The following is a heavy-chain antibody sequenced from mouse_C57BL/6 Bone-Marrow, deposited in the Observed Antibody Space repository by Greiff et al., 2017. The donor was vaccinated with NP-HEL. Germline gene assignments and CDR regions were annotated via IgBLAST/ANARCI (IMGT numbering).Heavy chain of an antibody. CDR3: VKAVDWGSWFAY. D-gene: IGHD4-1*01. CDR1: GFTFTDYY. J-gene: IGHJ3*01. Sequence: EVQLLESGGGLVQPGASLRLSCAASGFTFTDYYMSWVRQPPGKAPEWLALISNKANGYTTEYTASVKGRFTISRDNSQNILYLQMNTLSAEDSATYYCVKAVDWGSWFAYWGQGTLVTVTA. V-gene: IGHV7-4*01. CDR2: ISNKANGYTT.